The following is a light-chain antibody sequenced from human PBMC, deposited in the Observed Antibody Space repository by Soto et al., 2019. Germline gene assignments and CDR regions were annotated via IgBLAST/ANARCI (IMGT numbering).Light chain of an antibody. Sequence: QPVLTQPASVSGSPGQSITISCTGTSSDVGGYKYVSWYQQHPGKAPKLIIYEVSDRPSGVSNRFSGSKSGNTASLTISGLQAEDEGDYYCSSYTSSSTWVFGGGTKVTVL. J-gene: IGLJ3*02. CDR1: SSDVGGYKY. CDR3: SSYTSSSTWV. CDR2: EVS. V-gene: IGLV2-14*01.